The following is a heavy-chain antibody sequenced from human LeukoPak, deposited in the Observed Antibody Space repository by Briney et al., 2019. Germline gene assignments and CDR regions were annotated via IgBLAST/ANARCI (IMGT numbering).Heavy chain of an antibody. CDR2: IKQDGSEK. D-gene: IGHD1-1*01. Sequence: GGSLRLSCAASGFTFSSYWMSWVRQAPGKGLKWVANIKQDGSEKYYVDSVKGRFTISRDNAKNSLYLQMNSLRAEDTAVYYCAREKYNWNDDLNYFDYWGQGTLVTVSS. J-gene: IGHJ4*02. CDR3: AREKYNWNDDLNYFDY. V-gene: IGHV3-7*01. CDR1: GFTFSSYW.